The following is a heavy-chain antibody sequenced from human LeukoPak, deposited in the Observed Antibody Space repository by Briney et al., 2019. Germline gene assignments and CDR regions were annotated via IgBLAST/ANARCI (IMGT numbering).Heavy chain of an antibody. CDR3: ARCAGVGATLTYYYYYGMDV. CDR1: GFTFSSYW. Sequence: GGSLRLSCAASGFTFSSYWMSWVRQAPGKGLEWVANIKQDGSEKYYVDSVKGRFTISRDNAKNSLYLQMNSLRAEDTAVYYCARCAGVGATLTYYYYYGMDVWGQETTVTVSS. V-gene: IGHV3-7*01. D-gene: IGHD1-26*01. CDR2: IKQDGSEK. J-gene: IGHJ6*02.